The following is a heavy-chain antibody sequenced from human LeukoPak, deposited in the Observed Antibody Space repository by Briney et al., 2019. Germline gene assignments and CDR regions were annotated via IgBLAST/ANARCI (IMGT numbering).Heavy chain of an antibody. CDR2: IWYDGSNK. J-gene: IGHJ6*03. CDR1: GFTFSSYG. V-gene: IGHV3-33*06. CDR3: AKDRMTTVDYMDV. Sequence: GGSLRLSCAASGFTFSSYGMHWVRQAPGKGLEGVAVIWYDGSNKYYADSVKGRFTISRDNSKNTLYLQMNSLRAEDTAVYYCAKDRMTTVDYMDVWGKGTTVTVSS. D-gene: IGHD4-17*01.